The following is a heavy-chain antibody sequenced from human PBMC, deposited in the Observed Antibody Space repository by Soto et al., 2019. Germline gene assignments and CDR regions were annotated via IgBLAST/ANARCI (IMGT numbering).Heavy chain of an antibody. CDR1: GYTFTSYA. V-gene: IGHV1-3*01. D-gene: IGHD3-16*01. J-gene: IGHJ6*02. CDR2: INAGNGNT. CDR3: ARAPSGGYGLDV. Sequence: ASVKVSCKASGYTFTSYAMHWVRQAPGQRLEWMGWINAGNGNTKYSQKFQGRVTITRDTSASTAYMELNSLRAEDTAMYYCARAPSGGYGLDVWGQGTTVTVSS.